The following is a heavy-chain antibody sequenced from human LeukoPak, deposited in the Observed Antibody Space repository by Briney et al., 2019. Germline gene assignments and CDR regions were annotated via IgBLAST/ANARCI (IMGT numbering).Heavy chain of an antibody. Sequence: SETLSLTCTVSGGSISSYYWSWIRQPPGKGLERIGYIYYSGSTNYNPSLKSRVTISVDTSKNQFSLKLSSVTAADTAVYYCARRGDGYNWRYYYGMDVWGQGTTVTVSS. CDR1: GGSISSYY. D-gene: IGHD5-24*01. CDR2: IYYSGST. J-gene: IGHJ6*02. CDR3: ARRGDGYNWRYYYGMDV. V-gene: IGHV4-59*08.